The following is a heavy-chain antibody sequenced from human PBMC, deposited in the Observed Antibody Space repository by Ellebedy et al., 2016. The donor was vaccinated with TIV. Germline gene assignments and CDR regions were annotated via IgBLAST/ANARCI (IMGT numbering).Heavy chain of an antibody. J-gene: IGHJ5*02. D-gene: IGHD6-6*01. CDR2: IFYSGST. Sequence: SETLSLTXTVSGGSITNDYWSWFRQPPGKGLEWIGYIFYSGSTNYNPSLQSRVTISVDTSRNQFSLKLKSVTAADTAVYYCARALAALWFDPWGQGTPVTVSS. CDR1: GGSITNDY. CDR3: ARALAALWFDP. V-gene: IGHV4-59*01.